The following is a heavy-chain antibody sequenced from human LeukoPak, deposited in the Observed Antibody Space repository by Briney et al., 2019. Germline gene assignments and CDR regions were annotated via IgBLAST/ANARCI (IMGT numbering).Heavy chain of an antibody. V-gene: IGHV3-20*04. CDR3: ASWGAYCSSTSCPNWFDP. J-gene: IGHJ5*02. CDR2: INWNGGST. Sequence: GGSLRLSCAASGFTFDDYGMSWVRHAPGKGLEWVSGINWNGGSTVYADSVKGRFTISRDNAKNSLYLQMNSLRAEDTALYYCASWGAYCSSTSCPNWFDPWGQGTLVTVSS. CDR1: GFTFDDYG. D-gene: IGHD2-2*01.